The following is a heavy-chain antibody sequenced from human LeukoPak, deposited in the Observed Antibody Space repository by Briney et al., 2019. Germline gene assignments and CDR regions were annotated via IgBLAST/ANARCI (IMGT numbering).Heavy chain of an antibody. D-gene: IGHD2-2*01. J-gene: IGHJ6*04. Sequence: GGSLRLSCAASGFTFSNYAMSWVRQAPGKGLEWVSTISDDSTYYTDSVKGRLTISRDNSKNTLYLQMNSLRSDDTAVYYCAVGYCSSTSCPPMRVYYYYGMDVWGKGTTVTVSS. CDR3: AVGYCSSTSCPPMRVYYYYGMDV. CDR1: GFTFSNYA. CDR2: ISDDST. V-gene: IGHV3-23*01.